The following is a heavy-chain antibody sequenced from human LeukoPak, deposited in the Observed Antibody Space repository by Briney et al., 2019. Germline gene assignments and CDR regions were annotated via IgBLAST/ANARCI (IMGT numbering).Heavy chain of an antibody. V-gene: IGHV4-38-2*02. CDR2: IYHSGST. CDR3: ARESQAYYDLDY. D-gene: IGHD3-3*01. J-gene: IGHJ4*02. Sequence: SETLSLTCAVSGYSISSGYYWGWIRQPPGKGLEWIGSIYHSGSTYYNPSLKSRVTISGDTSKNQFSLKLSSVTAADTAVYYCARESQAYYDLDYWGQGTLVTVSS. CDR1: GYSISSGYY.